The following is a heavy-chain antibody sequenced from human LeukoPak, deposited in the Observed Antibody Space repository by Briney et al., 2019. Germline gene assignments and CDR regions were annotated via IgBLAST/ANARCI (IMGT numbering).Heavy chain of an antibody. V-gene: IGHV4-38-2*02. Sequence: SETLSLTCSVSGYSISSDYYWGWIRQPPGKGLEWIGSIYPSGSTYYNPSLKSRVTISVDRSKNQFSLKLSSVTAADTAVYYCARVSGLYYDLDYWGQGTLVTVSS. D-gene: IGHD3-3*01. CDR1: GYSISSDYY. CDR2: IYPSGST. CDR3: ARVSGLYYDLDY. J-gene: IGHJ4*02.